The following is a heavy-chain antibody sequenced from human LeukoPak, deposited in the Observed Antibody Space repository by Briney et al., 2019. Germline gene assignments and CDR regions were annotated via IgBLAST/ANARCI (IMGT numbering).Heavy chain of an antibody. D-gene: IGHD5-18*01. J-gene: IGHJ6*02. V-gene: IGHV1-24*01. CDR1: GYTLTELS. Sequence: ASVKVSCKVSGYTLTELSMHWVRQAPGKGREWMGGFDPEDGETIYAQKFQGRVTMTEDTSTDTAYMELSSLRSEDTAVYYCATQGNSYGSYYYYYYGMDVWGQGTTVTVSS. CDR3: ATQGNSYGSYYYYYYGMDV. CDR2: FDPEDGET.